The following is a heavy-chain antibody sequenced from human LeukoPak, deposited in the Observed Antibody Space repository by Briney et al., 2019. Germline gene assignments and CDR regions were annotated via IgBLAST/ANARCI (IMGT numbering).Heavy chain of an antibody. D-gene: IGHD4-17*01. V-gene: IGHV4-31*03. CDR2: IYYSGST. CDR3: ARGHYGDYVSLYYCYMDV. CDR1: GGSISSGGYY. Sequence: SETLSLTCTVSGGSISSGGYYWSWIRQHPGKGLEWIGYIYYSGSTYYNPSLKSRVTISVDTSKNQFSLKLSSVTAADTAVYYCARGHYGDYVSLYYCYMDVWGKGTTVTVPS. J-gene: IGHJ6*03.